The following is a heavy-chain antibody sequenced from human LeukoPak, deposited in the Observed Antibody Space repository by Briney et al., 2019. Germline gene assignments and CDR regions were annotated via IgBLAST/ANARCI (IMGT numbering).Heavy chain of an antibody. CDR2: IYYSGST. J-gene: IGHJ6*02. V-gene: IGHV4-31*03. Sequence: SETLSLTCTVSGGSISSGGYYWSWIRQHPGKGLEWIGYIYYSGSTYYSPSLKSRVTISVDTSKNQFSLKLSSVTAADTAVYYCARSRRGGRRPMNYYYGMDVWGQGTTVTVSS. D-gene: IGHD3-16*01. CDR1: GGSISSGGYY. CDR3: ARSRRGGRRPMNYYYGMDV.